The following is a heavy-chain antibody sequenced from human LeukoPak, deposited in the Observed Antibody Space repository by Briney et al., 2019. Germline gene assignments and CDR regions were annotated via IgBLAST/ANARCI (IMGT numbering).Heavy chain of an antibody. CDR2: ISGSGDST. Sequence: GGSLRLSCAASGFIFSNYAMSWVRQAPGKGLEWVSAISGSGDSTNYADSVKGRFTISRDNSKNTLYLQMNSPRAEDTAVYYCAKFGAAVGYDAFDIWGQGTMVTVSS. CDR1: GFIFSNYA. CDR3: AKFGAAVGYDAFDI. V-gene: IGHV3-23*01. D-gene: IGHD6-13*01. J-gene: IGHJ3*02.